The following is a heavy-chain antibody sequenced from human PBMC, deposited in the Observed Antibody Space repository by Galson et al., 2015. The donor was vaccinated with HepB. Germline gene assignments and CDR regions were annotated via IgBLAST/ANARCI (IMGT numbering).Heavy chain of an antibody. J-gene: IGHJ6*02. CDR3: ARDLLGMYYYDSSGYSYYYYGMDV. Sequence: SLRLSCAASGFTFSSYSMNWVRQAPGKGLEWVSYISSSSSTIYYADSVKGRFTISRGNAKNSLYLQMNSLRDEDTAVYYCARDLLGMYYYDSSGYSYYYYGMDVWGQGTTVTVSS. D-gene: IGHD3-22*01. CDR2: ISSSSSTI. CDR1: GFTFSSYS. V-gene: IGHV3-48*02.